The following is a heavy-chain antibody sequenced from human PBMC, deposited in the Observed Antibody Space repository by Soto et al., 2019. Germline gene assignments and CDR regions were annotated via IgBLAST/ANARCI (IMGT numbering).Heavy chain of an antibody. D-gene: IGHD3-3*01. CDR2: ISGSGGST. Sequence: PGGSLRLSCAASGFTFSSYAMSWVRQAPGKGLEWVSAISGSGGSTYYADSVKGRFTISRDNSKNTLYLQMNSLRAEDTAVYYCAKDSEYDFWSPSWFPYWGQGTLVTVSS. CDR3: AKDSEYDFWSPSWFPY. CDR1: GFTFSSYA. V-gene: IGHV3-23*01. J-gene: IGHJ4*02.